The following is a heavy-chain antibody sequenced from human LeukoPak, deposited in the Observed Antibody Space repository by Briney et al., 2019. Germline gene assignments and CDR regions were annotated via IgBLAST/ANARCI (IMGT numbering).Heavy chain of an antibody. V-gene: IGHV4-59*01. Sequence: SETLSLTCTVSGGSISTYYWNWIRQPPGKGLEWIGHIYYSGSTNYNPSLKSRVTISVDTSKNQFSLKLTSLTAADTAVYYCSSGSYWEDYDAFDIWGQGTMVTVSS. CDR1: GGSISTYY. CDR2: IYYSGST. CDR3: SSGSYWEDYDAFDI. J-gene: IGHJ3*02. D-gene: IGHD1-26*01.